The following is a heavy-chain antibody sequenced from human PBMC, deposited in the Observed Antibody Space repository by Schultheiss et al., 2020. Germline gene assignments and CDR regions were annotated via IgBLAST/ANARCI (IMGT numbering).Heavy chain of an antibody. CDR2: ISSSGSTI. V-gene: IGHV3-48*01. CDR3: ARYPPWDQDYFDY. D-gene: IGHD1-26*01. CDR1: GFTFSSYS. J-gene: IGHJ4*02. Sequence: GGSLRLSCAASGFTFSSYSMNWVRRAPGKGLEWVSSISSSGSTIYYADSVKGRFTISRDNAKNSLYLQINSLRAEDTAVYYCARYPPWDQDYFDYWGQGTLVTVSS.